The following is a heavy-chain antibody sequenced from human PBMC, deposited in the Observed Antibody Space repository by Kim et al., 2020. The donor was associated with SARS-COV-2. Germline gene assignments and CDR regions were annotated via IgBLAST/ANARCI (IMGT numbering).Heavy chain of an antibody. Sequence: ASVKVSCKASGYTFTSYEINWVRQATGQGLEWMGWMNPNSGNTGYAQKFQGRVTMTRDTSTSTAYMELSSLRSEDTAVYYCAREYGSGGYYFDYWGQGTLVTVSS. J-gene: IGHJ4*02. CDR2: MNPNSGNT. V-gene: IGHV1-8*01. CDR1: GYTFTSYE. D-gene: IGHD3-10*01. CDR3: AREYGSGGYYFDY.